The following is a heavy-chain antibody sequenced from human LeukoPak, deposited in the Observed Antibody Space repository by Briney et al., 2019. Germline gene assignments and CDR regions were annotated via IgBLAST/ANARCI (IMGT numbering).Heavy chain of an antibody. J-gene: IGHJ5*02. V-gene: IGHV4-59*01. CDR1: GGSISSYY. Sequence: SETLSLTCTVSGGSISSYYWSWIRQPPGKGLEWIGYIYYSGSTNYNPSLKSRVTISVDTSKNQFSLKLSSVTAADTAVYYCAREGQYGDYARFDPWGPGTLVTVSS. CDR2: IYYSGST. CDR3: AREGQYGDYARFDP. D-gene: IGHD4-17*01.